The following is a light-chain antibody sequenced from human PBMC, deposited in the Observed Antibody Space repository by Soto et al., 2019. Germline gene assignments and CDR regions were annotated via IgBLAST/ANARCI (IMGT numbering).Light chain of an antibody. J-gene: IGKJ5*01. CDR2: DAS. CDR3: QQRSNWPPRAT. CDR1: QSVSSY. Sequence: EIVLTQSPATLSLSPGERATLSCRASQSVSSYLAWYQQKPGQAPRLLIYDASNRATGIPARFSGSGSGTDFTLTISSLEHEDFAVDYCQQRSNWPPRATFGQGTRLEIK. V-gene: IGKV3-11*01.